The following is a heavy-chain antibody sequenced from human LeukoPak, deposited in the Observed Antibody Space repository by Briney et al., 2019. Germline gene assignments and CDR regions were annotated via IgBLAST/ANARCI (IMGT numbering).Heavy chain of an antibody. D-gene: IGHD3-10*01. Sequence: GASVKVSCKASGYTFTSYYMHWVRQAPGQGLEWMGIISPSGGSTSYAQKFQGRVTMTRDTSTSTVYMELSSLRSEDTAVYYCARGHEGFGELGSWFDPWGQGTLVTVSS. CDR2: ISPSGGST. V-gene: IGHV1-46*01. CDR1: GYTFTSYY. CDR3: ARGHEGFGELGSWFDP. J-gene: IGHJ5*02.